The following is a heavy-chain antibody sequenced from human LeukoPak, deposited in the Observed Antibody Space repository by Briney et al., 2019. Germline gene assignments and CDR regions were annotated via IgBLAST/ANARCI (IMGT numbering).Heavy chain of an antibody. CDR1: GGSISSYY. D-gene: IGHD3-3*01. J-gene: IGHJ4*02. V-gene: IGHV4-4*07. CDR2: IYTSGST. Sequence: PSETLSLTCTVSGGSISSYYWSWIRQPAGKGLEWIGRIYTSGSTNYNPSLKSRVTMSVDTYKNQFSLKLSSVTAADTAVYYCARVPTYYDFWSGYQPSDYWGQGTLVTVSS. CDR3: ARVPTYYDFWSGYQPSDY.